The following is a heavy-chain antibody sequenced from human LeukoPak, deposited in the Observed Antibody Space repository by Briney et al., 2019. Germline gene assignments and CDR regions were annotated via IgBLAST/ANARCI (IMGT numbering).Heavy chain of an antibody. J-gene: IGHJ5*02. Sequence: PGGSLRLSCAASGFTFSSYGMHWVRQAPGKGLEWVAIIWYDGNNKYHADSVGGRFTISRDNSKNTLYLQMNSLRVEDTAMYYCAKDTKRYCTSTRCSMTDLWGQGTLVTVSS. CDR3: AKDTKRYCTSTRCSMTDL. CDR2: IWYDGNNK. V-gene: IGHV3-33*06. CDR1: GFTFSSYG. D-gene: IGHD2-2*01.